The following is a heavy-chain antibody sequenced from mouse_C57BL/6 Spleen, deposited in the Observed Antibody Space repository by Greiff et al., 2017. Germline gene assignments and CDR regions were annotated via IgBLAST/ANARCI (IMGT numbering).Heavy chain of an antibody. CDR1: GYAFSSSW. V-gene: IGHV1-82*01. CDR2: IYPGDGDT. J-gene: IGHJ3*01. D-gene: IGHD2-4*01. Sequence: QVTLKVSGPELVKPGASVKISCKASGYAFSSSWMNWVKQRPGKGLEWIGRIYPGDGDTNYNGKFKGKATLTADKSSSTAYMQLSSLTSEDSAVYFCARPYDYDSAWFAYWGQGTLVTVSA. CDR3: ARPYDYDSAWFAY.